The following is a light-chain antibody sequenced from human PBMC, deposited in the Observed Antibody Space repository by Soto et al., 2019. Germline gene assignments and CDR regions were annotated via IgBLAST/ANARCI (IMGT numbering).Light chain of an antibody. V-gene: IGKV3-11*01. Sequence: EIVLTQSPATLSLSPGERATLSCRASQSVSSYLAWYQQKPGQAPRLLIYDASNRATGIPARFSGSGSGTDFTLTISSLEPEDFATYYCQQHNDYTPVTFGQGTKLEI. J-gene: IGKJ2*01. CDR2: DAS. CDR3: QQHNDYTPVT. CDR1: QSVSSY.